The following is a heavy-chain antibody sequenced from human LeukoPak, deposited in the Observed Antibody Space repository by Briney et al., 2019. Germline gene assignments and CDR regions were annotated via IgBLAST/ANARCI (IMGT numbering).Heavy chain of an antibody. D-gene: IGHD4-11*01. J-gene: IGHJ4*02. CDR3: TVGPHHYFDS. Sequence: PSQTLSLTCTVSGGSINSGGYYWRWIRQHPGKVLEWTGYISYSGSTYYNPSRKSRVTISLDTSEDQFSLRLSSVSAADTAVYFCTVGPHHYFDSWGQGTLVTVSS. CDR1: GGSINSGGYY. V-gene: IGHV4-31*03. CDR2: ISYSGST.